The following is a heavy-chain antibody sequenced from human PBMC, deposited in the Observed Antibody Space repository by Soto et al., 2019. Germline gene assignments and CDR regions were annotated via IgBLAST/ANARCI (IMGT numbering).Heavy chain of an antibody. V-gene: IGHV3-30*04. CDR3: AKKQWLDY. CDR1: GFTFSSYA. D-gene: IGHD6-19*01. CDR2: ISYDGSNK. J-gene: IGHJ4*02. Sequence: GESLKISCAASGFTFSSYAMHWVRQAPGKGLEWVAVISYDGSNKYYADSVKGRFTISRDNSKNTLYLQMNSLRAEDTAVYYCAKKQWLDYWGQGTLVTVSS.